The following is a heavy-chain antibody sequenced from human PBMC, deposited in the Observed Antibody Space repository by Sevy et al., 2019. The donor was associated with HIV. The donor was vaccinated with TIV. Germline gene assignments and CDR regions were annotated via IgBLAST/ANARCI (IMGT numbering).Heavy chain of an antibody. J-gene: IGHJ4*02. Sequence: GESLKISCAASGFTFSSYGMHWVRQAPGKGLEWVAVISYDGSNKYYADSVKGRFTISRDNSKNTLYLQMNSLRAEDTAVYYCAKDAEWVYGYYFDYWGQGTLVTVSS. CDR1: GFTFSSYG. D-gene: IGHD3-3*01. CDR2: ISYDGSNK. CDR3: AKDAEWVYGYYFDY. V-gene: IGHV3-30*18.